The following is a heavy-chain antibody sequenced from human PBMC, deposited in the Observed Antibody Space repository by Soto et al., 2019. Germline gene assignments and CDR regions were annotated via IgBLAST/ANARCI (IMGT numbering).Heavy chain of an antibody. J-gene: IGHJ4*02. Sequence: LSLTCAVYGGSFSGYYWSWIRQPPGKGLEWIGEINHSGSTNYNPSLKSRVTISVDTSKNQFSLKLSSVTAADTAVYYCARVGTGTTSLWGQGTLVTVSS. CDR3: ARVGTGTTSL. CDR2: INHSGST. V-gene: IGHV4-34*01. CDR1: GGSFSGYY. D-gene: IGHD1-7*01.